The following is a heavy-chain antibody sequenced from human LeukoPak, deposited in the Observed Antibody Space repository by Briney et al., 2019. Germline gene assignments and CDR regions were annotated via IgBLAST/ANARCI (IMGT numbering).Heavy chain of an antibody. CDR1: GYSISSGYY. V-gene: IGHV4-38-2*02. CDR2: IYHSGST. CDR3: ARDPTPIAARRYLDY. Sequence: SETLSLTCTVSGYSISSGYYWGWIRQPPGKGLEWIGSIYHSGSTYYNPSLKSRVTISVDTSKNQFSLKLSSVTAADTAVYYCARDPTPIAARRYLDYWGQGTLVTVSS. J-gene: IGHJ4*02. D-gene: IGHD6-6*01.